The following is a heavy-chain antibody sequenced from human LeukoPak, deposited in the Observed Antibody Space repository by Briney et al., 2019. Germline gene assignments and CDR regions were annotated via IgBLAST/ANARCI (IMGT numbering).Heavy chain of an antibody. D-gene: IGHD1-7*01. CDR2: IYTSGST. V-gene: IGHV4-4*07. CDR1: GGSISSYY. Sequence: SETLSLTCTGSGGSISSYYWSWIRQPAGKGLEWIGRIYTSGSTNYNPSLKSRVTMSVDTSENQFSLKLSSVTAADTAVYYCARALSAGITGTNYNWFDPWGQGTLVTVSS. J-gene: IGHJ5*02. CDR3: ARALSAGITGTNYNWFDP.